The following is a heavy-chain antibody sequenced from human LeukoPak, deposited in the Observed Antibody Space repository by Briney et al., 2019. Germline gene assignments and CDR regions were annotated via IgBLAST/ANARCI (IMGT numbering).Heavy chain of an antibody. D-gene: IGHD4-11*01. CDR2: INTSGST. Sequence: PSETLSLTCTVSGGSIGSGSYYWSWIRQPAGKGLEWIGRINTSGSTNYNPSLKSRVTISVDTSKNQFSLRLSSVTAADTAVYYCAREDYSYPTSGPFDPWGQGTLVTVSS. J-gene: IGHJ5*02. CDR1: GGSIGSGSYY. V-gene: IGHV4-61*02. CDR3: AREDYSYPTSGPFDP.